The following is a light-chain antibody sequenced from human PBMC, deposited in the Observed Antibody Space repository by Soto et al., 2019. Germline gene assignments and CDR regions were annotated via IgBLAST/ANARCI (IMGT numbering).Light chain of an antibody. CDR3: QQLNSYPPA. V-gene: IGKV1-39*01. Sequence: IQMTQSPSSLSASVGDRVTITCRASQSIANYLNWYQQKPGKAPKLLIYAASSLQSGVPSRFSGSGSGADFTLTISSLQPEDFATYYCQQLNSYPPAFGQGARLEIK. J-gene: IGKJ5*01. CDR2: AAS. CDR1: QSIANY.